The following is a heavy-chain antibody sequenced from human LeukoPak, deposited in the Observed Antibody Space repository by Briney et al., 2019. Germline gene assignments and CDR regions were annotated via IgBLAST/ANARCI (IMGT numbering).Heavy chain of an antibody. CDR3: AREVIRSGAFDI. Sequence: ASVKVSCKASGYTFTSYGISWVRQAPGQGLEWMGWISAYNGNTNYAQKLQGRVTMTTDTSTSTAYMELSSLRSEDMAVYYCAREVIRSGAFDIWGQGTMVTVSS. CDR2: ISAYNGNT. CDR1: GYTFTSYG. V-gene: IGHV1-18*03. J-gene: IGHJ3*02. D-gene: IGHD3-10*01.